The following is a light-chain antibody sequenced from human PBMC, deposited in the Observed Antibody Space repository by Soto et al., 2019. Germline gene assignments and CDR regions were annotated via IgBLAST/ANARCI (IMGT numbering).Light chain of an antibody. CDR2: GAS. V-gene: IGKV3-20*01. CDR1: QSLSSTY. Sequence: EIVLTQSPGTLSLSPGERATLSCRASQSLSSTYLAWYQQKPGQAPRLLIYGASSRAAGIPDRFSGSWSGTDFTLTISRLEPEDFAVYYCQQYGRSPLWTFGQGTKVEIK. CDR3: QQYGRSPLWT. J-gene: IGKJ1*01.